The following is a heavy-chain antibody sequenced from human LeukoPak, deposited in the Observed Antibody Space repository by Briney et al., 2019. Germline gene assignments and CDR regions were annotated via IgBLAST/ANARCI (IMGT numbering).Heavy chain of an antibody. V-gene: IGHV4-38-2*02. Sequence: SETLSLTCSVSGYSINGGYYWGWIRQPPGKGLEWIGVIYQSGATDSNPSLKSRLTLSVDTSKNQFSLKRSSVTAEDTAVYYCARGAYSYVGYFDYWGQGTLVTVSS. CDR1: GYSINGGYY. J-gene: IGHJ4*02. D-gene: IGHD5-18*01. CDR2: IYQSGAT. CDR3: ARGAYSYVGYFDY.